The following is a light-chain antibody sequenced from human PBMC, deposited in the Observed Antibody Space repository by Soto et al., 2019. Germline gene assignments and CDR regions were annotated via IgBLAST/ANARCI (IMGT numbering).Light chain of an antibody. CDR1: LSDIGAYDL. J-gene: IGLJ3*02. CDR3: ATWDDSLDAGV. Sequence: QSALTQPPSASGSPGQSVTISCTGTLSDIGAYDLVSWYQQYPGKAPKLMIYDVTNRPSGVPNRFSGSKSGNTASLAISGLQSHDEADYYCATWDDSLDAGVFGGGTKLTVL. V-gene: IGLV2-8*01. CDR2: DVT.